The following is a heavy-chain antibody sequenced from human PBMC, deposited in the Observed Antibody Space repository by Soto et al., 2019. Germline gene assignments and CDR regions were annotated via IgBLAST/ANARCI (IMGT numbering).Heavy chain of an antibody. V-gene: IGHV4-39*01. CDR1: GGSISSSSYY. CDR2: IYYSGST. CDR3: ARQGYSSGWLIDY. D-gene: IGHD6-19*01. Sequence: SETLSLTCTVSGGSISSSSYYWGWIRQPPGKGLEWIGSIYYSGSTYYNPSLKSRVTISVDTSKNQFSLKLSSVTAADTAVYYCARQGYSSGWLIDYWGQGTLVTVS. J-gene: IGHJ4*02.